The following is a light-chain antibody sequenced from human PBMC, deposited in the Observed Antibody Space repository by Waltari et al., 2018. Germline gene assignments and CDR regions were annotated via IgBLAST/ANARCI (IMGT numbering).Light chain of an antibody. Sequence: QSVLTQPPSVSGAPGQRVPIPCPGSGSNIGAGYDFPWYRQLPGKAPTLLIYGTNTRPLGVPDRFFGSQSGTSASLAIVGLQADDEADYYCQSYDTSLSVVFGGGTKLTVL. CDR3: QSYDTSLSVV. V-gene: IGLV1-40*01. CDR2: GTN. CDR1: GSNIGAGYD. J-gene: IGLJ2*01.